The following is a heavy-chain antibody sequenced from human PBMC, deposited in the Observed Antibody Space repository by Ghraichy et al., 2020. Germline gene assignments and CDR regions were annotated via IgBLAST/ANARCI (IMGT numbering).Heavy chain of an antibody. V-gene: IGHV3-30-3*01. CDR3: ASWLVIDY. CDR1: GFTFSSYA. CDR2: ISYDGSNK. D-gene: IGHD6-19*01. J-gene: IGHJ4*02. Sequence: GGSLRLSCAASGFTFSSYAMHWVRQAPGKGLEWVAVISYDGSNKYYADSVKGRFTISRDNSKNTLYLQMNSLRAEDTAVYYCASWLVIDYWGQGTLVTVSS.